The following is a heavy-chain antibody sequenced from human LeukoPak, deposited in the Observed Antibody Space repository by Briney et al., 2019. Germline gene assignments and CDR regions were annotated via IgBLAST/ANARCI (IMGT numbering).Heavy chain of an antibody. D-gene: IGHD7-27*01. CDR1: GFSFSSYA. V-gene: IGHV3-23*01. CDR3: AKVQLGIGVDY. Sequence: GGSLRLSCAASGFSFSSYAVSWVRQAPGRGLEWVSGISDGGSRTYYADSVKGRFTTSRDDSKNTLYLQMNSLRAEDTAVYYCAKVQLGIGVDYWGQGTLVTVSS. CDR2: ISDGGSRT. J-gene: IGHJ4*02.